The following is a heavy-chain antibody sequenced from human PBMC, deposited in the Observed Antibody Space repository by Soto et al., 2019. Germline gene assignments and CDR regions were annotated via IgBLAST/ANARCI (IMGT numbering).Heavy chain of an antibody. J-gene: IGHJ6*02. CDR1: GFTVKTNY. Sequence: PGGSLRLSCAASGFTVKTNYMSWVRQAPGRGLEWVSILYTSGSADFADSVKGRFTISSDYSRNTLYLQMNSLRAEDTAVYYCVRDGGGEYPGMDVWGQGTTVTV. D-gene: IGHD2-21*01. V-gene: IGHV3-53*01. CDR3: VRDGGGEYPGMDV. CDR2: LYTSGSA.